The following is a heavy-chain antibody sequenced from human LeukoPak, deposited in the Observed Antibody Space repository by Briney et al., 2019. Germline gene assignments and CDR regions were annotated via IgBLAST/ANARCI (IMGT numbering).Heavy chain of an antibody. Sequence: GGSLRLSCVASGFTFSNYWMTWVRQAPGKGLEWVANIKQDGGQTYYVDSVKGRFTISRDNAKNSLYLQMNSLRAEDTAMFFCARIGYSSSCLDYWGQGTLVTVSS. CDR3: ARIGYSSSCLDY. CDR1: GFTFSNYW. D-gene: IGHD6-13*01. J-gene: IGHJ4*02. CDR2: IKQDGGQT. V-gene: IGHV3-7*01.